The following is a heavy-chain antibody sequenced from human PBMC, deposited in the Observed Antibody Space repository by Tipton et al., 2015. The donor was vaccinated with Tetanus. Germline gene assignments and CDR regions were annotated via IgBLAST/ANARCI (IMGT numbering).Heavy chain of an antibody. D-gene: IGHD2-21*01. J-gene: IGHJ3*02. CDR1: GGSITSGAYL. CDR2: IYGRGST. Sequence: TLSLTCAVSGGSITSGAYLWGWIRQSAGKGLEWIGRIYGRGSTNYNPSLKSRVAMSMDTSRNQFSLTLTSVTVADTAFYFCARVLRYSAAGGWDDAFDIWGQGTLVTVSS. CDR3: ARVLRYSAAGGWDDAFDI. V-gene: IGHV4-61*02.